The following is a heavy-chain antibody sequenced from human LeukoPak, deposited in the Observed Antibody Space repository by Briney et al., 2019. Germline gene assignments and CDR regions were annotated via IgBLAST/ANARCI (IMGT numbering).Heavy chain of an antibody. J-gene: IGHJ6*02. V-gene: IGHV1-69*13. D-gene: IGHD3-10*01. CDR1: GGTFSSYA. Sequence: SVKVSCKAFGGTFSSYAISWVRQAPGQGLEWMGGIIPIFGTASYAQKFQGRVTITADESTSTAYMELSSLRSEDTAVYYCARASYYGSGGYYTPYYYYGMDVWGQGTTVTVSS. CDR3: ARASYYGSGGYYTPYYYYGMDV. CDR2: IIPIFGTA.